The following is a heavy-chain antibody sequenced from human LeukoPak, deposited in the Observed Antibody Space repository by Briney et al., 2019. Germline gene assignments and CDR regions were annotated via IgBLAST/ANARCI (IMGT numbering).Heavy chain of an antibody. Sequence: SETLSLTCAVYGGSFSGYYWSWIRQPPGKGLEWIGEINHSGSTNYNPSLKSRVTISVDTSKNQFSLKLSSVTAADTAVYYCARGIVVVPAAIRSGSRFDPWGQGTLVTVSS. CDR2: INHSGST. D-gene: IGHD2-2*02. CDR1: GGSFSGYY. J-gene: IGHJ5*02. CDR3: ARGIVVVPAAIRSGSRFDP. V-gene: IGHV4-34*01.